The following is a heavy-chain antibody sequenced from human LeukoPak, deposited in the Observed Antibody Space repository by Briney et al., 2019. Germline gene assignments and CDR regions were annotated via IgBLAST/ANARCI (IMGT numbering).Heavy chain of an antibody. CDR1: GYTFTSYG. Sequence: ASVKVSCKASGYTFTSYGISWVRQAPGQGLEWMGWISAYNGNTNYAQKLQGRVTMTTDTSTSTAYMELRSLRSDDTAVYYCARDGGDSSGYYIRPPFDYWGQGTLVTVSS. J-gene: IGHJ4*02. CDR3: ARDGGDSSGYYIRPPFDY. V-gene: IGHV1-18*01. CDR2: ISAYNGNT. D-gene: IGHD3-22*01.